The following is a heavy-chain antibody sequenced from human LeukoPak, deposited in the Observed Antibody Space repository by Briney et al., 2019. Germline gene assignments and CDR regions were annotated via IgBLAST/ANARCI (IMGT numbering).Heavy chain of an antibody. Sequence: GGSLRLSCAASGFTFNSYAMHWVRQAPGKGLEWVAVISYDGSSKYYADSVKGRFTISRDNSKNTLYLQVNSLRTEDTAVYFCARPVAATLYFDYWGQGTLVTVSS. CDR3: ARPVAATLYFDY. CDR1: GFTFNSYA. D-gene: IGHD2-15*01. J-gene: IGHJ4*02. V-gene: IGHV3-30-3*01. CDR2: ISYDGSSK.